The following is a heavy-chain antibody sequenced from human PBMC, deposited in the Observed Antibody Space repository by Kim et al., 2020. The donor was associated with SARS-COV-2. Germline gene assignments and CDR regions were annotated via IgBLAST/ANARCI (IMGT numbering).Heavy chain of an antibody. Sequence: QRFQGRVTSTADESTSTAYMELSSLRSEDTAVYYCARGERGPTDSNAFDIWGQGTMVTVSS. J-gene: IGHJ3*02. V-gene: IGHV1-69*01. CDR3: ARGERGPTDSNAFDI.